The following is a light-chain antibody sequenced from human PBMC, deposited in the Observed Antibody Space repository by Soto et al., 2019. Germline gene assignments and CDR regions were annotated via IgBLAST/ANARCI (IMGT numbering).Light chain of an antibody. V-gene: IGLV2-8*01. CDR2: EVT. Sequence: QSALTQPPSASGSPGQSGTISCTGTSSDVGAYKYVSWYQQYPGKAPKLMIYEVTKRPSGVPDRFSGSKSGNTDALTVSGLQAEDEADYYCTSYVGNDIWVFGGGTKLTVL. CDR1: SSDVGAYKY. J-gene: IGLJ3*02. CDR3: TSYVGNDIWV.